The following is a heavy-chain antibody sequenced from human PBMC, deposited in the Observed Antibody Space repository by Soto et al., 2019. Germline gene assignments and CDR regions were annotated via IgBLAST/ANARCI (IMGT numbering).Heavy chain of an antibody. CDR3: ASGIGSYDFWSGYYGGWFDP. CDR1: GGSISSSSYY. D-gene: IGHD3-3*01. Sequence: SETLSLTCTVSGGSISSSSYYWGWIRQPPGKGLEWIGSIYYSGSTYYNPSLKSRVTISVDTSKNQFSLKLSSVTAADTAVYYCASGIGSYDFWSGYYGGWFDPWGQGTLVTVS. CDR2: IYYSGST. J-gene: IGHJ5*02. V-gene: IGHV4-39*01.